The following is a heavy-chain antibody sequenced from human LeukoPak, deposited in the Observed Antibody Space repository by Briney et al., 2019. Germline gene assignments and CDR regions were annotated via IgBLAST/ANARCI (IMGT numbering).Heavy chain of an antibody. CDR1: GGSISSSNW. CDR2: IYHSGST. Sequence: PSETLSLTCAVSGGSISSSNWWSWVRQPPGKGLEWIGEIYHSGSTNYNPSLKSRVTISVDKSKNQFSLKLSSVTAEDTAVYYCARRAGAYSHPYDYWGQGTLVTVSS. D-gene: IGHD4/OR15-4a*01. CDR3: ARRAGAYSHPYDY. J-gene: IGHJ4*02. V-gene: IGHV4-4*02.